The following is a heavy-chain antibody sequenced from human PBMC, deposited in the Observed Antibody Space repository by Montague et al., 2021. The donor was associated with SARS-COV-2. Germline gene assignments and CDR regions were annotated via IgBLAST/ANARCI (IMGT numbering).Heavy chain of an antibody. CDR2: LSGSSTHK. CDR1: GFTFSNYF. V-gene: IGHV3-21*01. D-gene: IGHD3-3*01. Sequence: LRLSCAASGFTFSNYFMNWVRQAPGQGLEWVSSLSGSSTHKYYSDSLKGRFTISRDNAKNSLYLQINSLRAEDTAVYYCARGYLDVWSGNHYGMDVWGQETTVTVSS. CDR3: ARGYLDVWSGNHYGMDV. J-gene: IGHJ6*02.